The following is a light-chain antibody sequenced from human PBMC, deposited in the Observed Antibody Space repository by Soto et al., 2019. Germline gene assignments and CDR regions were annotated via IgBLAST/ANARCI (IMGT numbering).Light chain of an antibody. CDR2: SAS. CDR3: QQYDNSPLT. V-gene: IGKV3-20*01. Sequence: DIVLKQSPGSLALSPGAGATLSSSAGPSVSGSYLAWYQQKPGQAPRLLIYSASNRATGIPDRFSGSGSGTDFTLTISRLEPEDFAVHYCQQYDNSPLTFGGGTKV. J-gene: IGKJ4*01. CDR1: PSVSGSY.